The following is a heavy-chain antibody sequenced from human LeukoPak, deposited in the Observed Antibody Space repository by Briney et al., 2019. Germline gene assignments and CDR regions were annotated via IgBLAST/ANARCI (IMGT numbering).Heavy chain of an antibody. CDR3: ARSGRGVGSFYFYMDV. CDR1: GFTFSKYW. V-gene: IGHV3-7*01. CDR2: IKHDGSYKQEGSEK. D-gene: IGHD3-10*01. Sequence: GGSLRLSCAASGFTFSKYWMSWVRQAPGKGLEWVANIKHDGSYKQEGSEKNYVDSVKGRLSIARDNAKKSLYLQRNSLRAEDTAVYYCARSGRGVGSFYFYMDVWGKGTTATVSS. J-gene: IGHJ6*03.